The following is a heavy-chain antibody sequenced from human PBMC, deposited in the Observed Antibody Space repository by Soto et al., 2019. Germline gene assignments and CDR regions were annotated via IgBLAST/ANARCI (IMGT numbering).Heavy chain of an antibody. V-gene: IGHV1-3*01. D-gene: IGHD4-17*01. J-gene: IGHJ5*02. CDR2: INAGNGNT. Sequence: GALVKVSCKASGYTFTSYAMHWVRQAPGQRLEWMGWINAGNGNTKYSQKFQGRVAITRDTSASTAYMELSSLRSEDTAVYYCAIGDYHLFSWFDPWGQGTLVTVSS. CDR1: GYTFTSYA. CDR3: AIGDYHLFSWFDP.